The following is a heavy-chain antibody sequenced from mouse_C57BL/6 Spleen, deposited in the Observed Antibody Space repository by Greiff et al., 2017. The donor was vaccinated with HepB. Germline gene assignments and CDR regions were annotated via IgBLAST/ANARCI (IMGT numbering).Heavy chain of an antibody. J-gene: IGHJ1*03. CDR1: GYTFTEYT. CDR3: ARHPDYYGSSPYWYFDV. D-gene: IGHD1-1*01. CDR2: FYPGSGSI. V-gene: IGHV1-62-2*01. Sequence: QVQLKESGAELVKPGASVKLSCKASGYTFTEYTIHWVKQRSGQGLEWIGWFYPGSGSIKYNEKFKDKATLTADKSSSTVYMELSRLTSEDSAGYFCARHPDYYGSSPYWYFDVWGTGTTVTVSS.